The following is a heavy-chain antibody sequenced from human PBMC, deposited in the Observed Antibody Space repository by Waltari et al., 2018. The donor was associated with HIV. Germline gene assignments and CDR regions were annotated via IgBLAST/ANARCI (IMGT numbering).Heavy chain of an antibody. D-gene: IGHD3-22*01. CDR3: ARDLPTVVITNPTFDY. J-gene: IGHJ4*02. CDR2: IKQDGSEK. CDR1: GFTFSSYW. V-gene: IGHV3-7*01. Sequence: GSLRLSCAASGFTFSSYWMSWVRQAPGKGLEWVANIKQDGSEKYYVDSVKGRFTISRDNAKNSLYLQMNSLRAEDTAVYYCARDLPTVVITNPTFDYWGQGTLVTVSS.